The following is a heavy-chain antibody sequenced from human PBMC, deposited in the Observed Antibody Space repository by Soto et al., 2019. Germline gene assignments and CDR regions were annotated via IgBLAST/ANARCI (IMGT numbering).Heavy chain of an antibody. V-gene: IGHV1-18*04. J-gene: IGHJ4*02. CDR2: ISTYNGNT. Sequence: HVQLVQSGAEVKKPGASVKVSCKASGYTFTSYGISWVRQAPGQGLEWMGWISTYNGNTNYAQKLQGRLTMTTDTSTSTAYMEVRSLRSDDTAVYYCARDPPRRYSYGQGLDYWGQGTLVTVSS. CDR3: ARDPPRRYSYGQGLDY. D-gene: IGHD5-18*01. CDR1: GYTFTSYG.